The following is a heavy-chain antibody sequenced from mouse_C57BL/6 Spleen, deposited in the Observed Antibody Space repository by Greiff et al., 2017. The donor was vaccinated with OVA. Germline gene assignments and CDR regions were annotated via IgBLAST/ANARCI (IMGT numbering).Heavy chain of an antibody. CDR1: GFTFSSYA. CDR2: ISDGGSYT. D-gene: IGHD4-1*01. V-gene: IGHV5-4*01. J-gene: IGHJ2*01. Sequence: EVQRVESGGGLVKPGGSLKLSCAASGFTFSSYAMSWVRQTPEKRLEWVATISDGGSYTYYPDNVKGRFTISRANAKNNLYLQMSHLKSEDTAMYYCARIGPGKNYFDYWGQGTTLTVSS. CDR3: ARIGPGKNYFDY.